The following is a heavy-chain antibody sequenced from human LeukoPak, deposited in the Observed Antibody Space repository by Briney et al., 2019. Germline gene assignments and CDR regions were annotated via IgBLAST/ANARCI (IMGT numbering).Heavy chain of an antibody. CDR3: AKSGDYGLIDY. J-gene: IGHJ4*02. Sequence: PSETLSLTCTVSGDSISSYYWSWIRQPPGKGLEWIGYTHDSGTTNYNPSLKSRVTMSTDTSKNQFSLRLNSVTAADTAMYYCAKSGDYGLIDYWGQGTRVTVSS. CDR2: THDSGTT. V-gene: IGHV4-59*08. CDR1: GDSISSYY. D-gene: IGHD4/OR15-4a*01.